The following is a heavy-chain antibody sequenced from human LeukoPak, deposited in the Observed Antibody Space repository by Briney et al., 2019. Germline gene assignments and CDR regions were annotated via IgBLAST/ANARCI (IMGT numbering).Heavy chain of an antibody. CDR1: GFTFTNAW. D-gene: IGHD2-21*01. J-gene: IGHJ4*02. CDR3: TTVSGGGDCYRY. CDR2: VKTKTDGGTI. V-gene: IGHV3-15*01. Sequence: GGSLRLSCAASGFTFTNAWMTWVRQAPGKGVEWVGRVKTKTDGGTIDYAAPVKGRFTISRDDSKNTLFLQMDSLKIEDTAVYYCTTVSGGGDCYRYWGQGILVTVSS.